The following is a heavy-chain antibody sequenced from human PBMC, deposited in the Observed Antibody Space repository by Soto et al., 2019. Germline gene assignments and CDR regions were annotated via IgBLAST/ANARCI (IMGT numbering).Heavy chain of an antibody. Sequence: GSLTLFGCSFGFHFWNYAISLVRQAPGKGLEWVSAISGSGGSTYYADSVKGRFTISRDNSKNTLYLQMNSLRAEDTAVYYCAKFTRWIFDYWGQGTLVTVSS. D-gene: IGHD5-12*01. J-gene: IGHJ4*02. CDR1: GFHFWNYA. CDR2: ISGSGGST. CDR3: AKFTRWIFDY. V-gene: IGHV3-23*01.